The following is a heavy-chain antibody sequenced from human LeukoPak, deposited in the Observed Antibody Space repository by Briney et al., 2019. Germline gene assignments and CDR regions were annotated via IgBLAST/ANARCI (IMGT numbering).Heavy chain of an antibody. V-gene: IGHV3-21*01. CDR2: ISSSSSYI. D-gene: IGHD2-2*01. CDR3: ASPACSSTSCYSGLDV. CDR1: GFSFSSYS. J-gene: IGHJ6*04. Sequence: GGSLRLSCAASGFSFSSYSMNCVRQAPGKGLEWVSSISSSSSYIYYADSVKGRFTISRDNAKNSLYLQMNSLRAEDTAVYYCASPACSSTSCYSGLDVWGKGTTVTVSS.